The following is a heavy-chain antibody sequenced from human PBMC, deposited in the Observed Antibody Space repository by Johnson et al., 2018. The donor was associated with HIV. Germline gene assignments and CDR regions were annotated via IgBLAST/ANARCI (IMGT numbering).Heavy chain of an antibody. CDR2: IGTAGDT. V-gene: IGHV3-13*01. D-gene: IGHD5-24*01. J-gene: IGHJ3*02. CDR1: GFTFSSYD. Sequence: VQLVESGGGVVQPGGSLRLSCAASGFTFSSYDMHWVRQATGKGLEWVSAIGTAGDTYYPGSVKGRFTISRENAKNSLYLQMNSLRAGDTAVYYCAKDHPQMATIVGAFDIWGQGTMVTVSS. CDR3: AKDHPQMATIVGAFDI.